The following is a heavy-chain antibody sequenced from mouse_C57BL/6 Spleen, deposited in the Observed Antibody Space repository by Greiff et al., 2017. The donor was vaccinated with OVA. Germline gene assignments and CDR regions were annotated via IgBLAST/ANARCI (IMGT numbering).Heavy chain of an antibody. Sequence: ESGPELVKPGASVTISCKASGYAFSSSWMNWVKQRPGKGLEWIGRISPGAGDPNYNGKFKGKATLTADKSSSTAYMQLSSLTSEDSAVYFCARDYGSSYWYFDVWGTGTTVTVSS. CDR3: ARDYGSSYWYFDV. V-gene: IGHV1-82*01. D-gene: IGHD1-1*01. J-gene: IGHJ1*03. CDR2: ISPGAGDP. CDR1: GYAFSSSW.